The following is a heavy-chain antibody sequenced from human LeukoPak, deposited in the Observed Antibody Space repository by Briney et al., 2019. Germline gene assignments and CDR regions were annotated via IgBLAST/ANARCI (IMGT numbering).Heavy chain of an antibody. CDR2: ISGSGGST. CDR3: ARMGKLLWFGELFPNPYYFDY. Sequence: PGGSLRLSCAASGFTFSSYAMSWVRQAPGKGLEWVSAISGSGGSTYYADSVKGRFTISRDNSKNTLYLQMNSLRAEDTAVYYCARMGKLLWFGELFPNPYYFDYWGQGTLVTVSS. J-gene: IGHJ4*02. CDR1: GFTFSSYA. V-gene: IGHV3-23*01. D-gene: IGHD3-10*01.